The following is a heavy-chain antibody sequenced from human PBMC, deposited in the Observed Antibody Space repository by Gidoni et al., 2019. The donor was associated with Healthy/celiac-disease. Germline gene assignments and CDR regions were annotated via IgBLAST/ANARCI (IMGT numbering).Heavy chain of an antibody. CDR3: AKSCRLGELSPRNGMDV. J-gene: IGHJ6*02. CDR1: GFTFDDCA. D-gene: IGHD3-16*02. CDR2: SSWNGGSI. V-gene: IGHV3-9*01. Sequence: EVQLVASGGGLVQPGRSLRLSCEASGFTFDDCAMNGVRQAPGKGLEWGSGSSWNGGSIGYADSVKGRFTISRDNAKNSLYLQMNSLRAEDTALYYCAKSCRLGELSPRNGMDVWGQGTTVTVSS.